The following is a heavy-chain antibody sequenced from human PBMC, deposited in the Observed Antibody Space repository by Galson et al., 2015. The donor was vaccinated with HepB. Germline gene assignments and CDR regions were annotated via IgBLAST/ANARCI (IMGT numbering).Heavy chain of an antibody. Sequence: SVKVSCKASGYMFSNYSVTWVRQAPGQGLEWMGWISVVNGKAVYAQKFQDRVTLTTDTSTSTAFLELRSLRSDDTAMYFCTAGTLDYWGQGTLVTVPS. CDR1: GYMFSNYS. CDR3: TAGTLDY. J-gene: IGHJ4*02. V-gene: IGHV1-18*01. D-gene: IGHD1-26*01. CDR2: ISVVNGKA.